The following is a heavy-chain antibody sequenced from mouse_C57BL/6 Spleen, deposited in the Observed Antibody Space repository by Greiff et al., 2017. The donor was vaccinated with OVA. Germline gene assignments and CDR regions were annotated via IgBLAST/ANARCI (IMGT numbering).Heavy chain of an antibody. J-gene: IGHJ4*01. CDR2: ISSGCSTI. D-gene: IGHD3-1*01. CDR1: GFTFSDYG. V-gene: IGHV5-17*01. CDR3: ARPADAMDY. Sequence: EVQRVESGGGLVKPGGSLKLSCAASGFTFSDYGMHWVRQAPEKGLEWVAYISSGCSTIYYADTVKGRFTISRDNAKYTLFLQMTRLRSEDTAMYYCARPADAMDYWGQGTSVTASS.